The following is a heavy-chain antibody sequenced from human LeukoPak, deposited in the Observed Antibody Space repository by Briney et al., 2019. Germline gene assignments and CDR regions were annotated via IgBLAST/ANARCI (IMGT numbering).Heavy chain of an antibody. D-gene: IGHD3-22*01. V-gene: IGHV3-11*04. CDR3: ARDLGQYYDTSDNWFDP. Sequence: GGSLRLSCAASGFTFSDYYMSWIRQAPGKGLEWVSYISTSGSTIYYADSVKGRFTISRDNAKNTLNLQMNSLRAEDTAVYYCARDLGQYYDTSDNWFDPWGQGTLVTVSS. CDR1: GFTFSDYY. CDR2: ISTSGSTI. J-gene: IGHJ5*02.